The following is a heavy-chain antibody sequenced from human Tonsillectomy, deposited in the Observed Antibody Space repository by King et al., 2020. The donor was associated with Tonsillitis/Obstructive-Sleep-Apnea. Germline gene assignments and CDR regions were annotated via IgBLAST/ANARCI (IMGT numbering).Heavy chain of an antibody. D-gene: IGHD3-22*01. Sequence: QLVQSGAEVKKPGASVKVSCKASGYTFTGYYMHWVRQAPGQGLEWMGWINPNSGGTNYAQKFQGRVTMTRDTSISTAYMEQSRLRSDDTAVYYCARAVRYDSSGYYYSPFDYWGQGTLVTVSS. CDR3: ARAVRYDSSGYYYSPFDY. CDR1: GYTFTGYY. V-gene: IGHV1-2*02. J-gene: IGHJ4*02. CDR2: INPNSGGT.